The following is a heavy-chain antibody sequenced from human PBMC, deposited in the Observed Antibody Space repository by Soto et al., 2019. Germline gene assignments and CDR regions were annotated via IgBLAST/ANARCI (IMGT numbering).Heavy chain of an antibody. V-gene: IGHV1-2*02. CDR2: INPNSGGT. J-gene: IGHJ4*02. D-gene: IGHD6-13*01. CDR1: GYTFTGYY. Sequence: ASVKCYCKASGYTFTGYYMHWVRQAPGQGLEWMGWINPNSGGTNYAQKFQGRVTMTRDTSISTAYMELSRLRSDDTAVYYCATPGYSNKQVPFDYWGQGTLVTVSS. CDR3: ATPGYSNKQVPFDY.